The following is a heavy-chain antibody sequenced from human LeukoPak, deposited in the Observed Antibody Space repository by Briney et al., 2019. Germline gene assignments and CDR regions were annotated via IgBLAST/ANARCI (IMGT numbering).Heavy chain of an antibody. D-gene: IGHD3/OR15-3a*01. Sequence: PGGSLRLSCAASGFGFTFVSYNLSWVRQAPGKGLGWVSVMDGSGKTTYYADSVKGRFTISRDNSKNTLYLQLTSLRVEDTAVYYCAKVATWTYFDSWGQGTLVTVSS. CDR3: AKVATWTYFDS. J-gene: IGHJ4*02. CDR1: GFGFTFVSYN. V-gene: IGHV3-23*01. CDR2: MDGSGKTT.